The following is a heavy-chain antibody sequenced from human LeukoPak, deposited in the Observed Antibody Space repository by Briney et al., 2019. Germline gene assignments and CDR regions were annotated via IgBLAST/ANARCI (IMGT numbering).Heavy chain of an antibody. CDR1: VGSISSSSYY. CDR2: IYYSGST. CDR3: ARHESGYSYVNYYYYGMDV. J-gene: IGHJ6*02. D-gene: IGHD5-18*01. Sequence: SETLSLTCTVSVGSISSSSYYWGWIRQPPGKGLEWIGSIYYSGSTYYNPSLKSRVTISVDTSKDQFSLKLSSVTAADTAVYYCARHESGYSYVNYYYYGMDVWGQGTTVTVSS. V-gene: IGHV4-39*07.